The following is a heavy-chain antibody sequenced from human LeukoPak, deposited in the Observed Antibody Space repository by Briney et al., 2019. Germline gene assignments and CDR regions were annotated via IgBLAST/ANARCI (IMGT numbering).Heavy chain of an antibody. V-gene: IGHV1-8*01. D-gene: IGHD1-1*01. Sequence: ASVKVSCKASGYTFTSYDINWVRQATGQGLEWMGWMNPNSGNTGYAQKFQGRVTMTRNTSISTAYMELSSLGSEDTAVYYCARGVQGPLGDWFDPWGQGTLVTVSS. J-gene: IGHJ5*02. CDR2: MNPNSGNT. CDR3: ARGVQGPLGDWFDP. CDR1: GYTFTSYD.